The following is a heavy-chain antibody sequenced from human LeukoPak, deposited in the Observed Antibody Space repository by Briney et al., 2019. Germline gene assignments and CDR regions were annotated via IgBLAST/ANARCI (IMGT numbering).Heavy chain of an antibody. D-gene: IGHD4-11*01. CDR2: IWHEGSDK. CDR3: AKDAERGFDFSNSLQS. CDR1: GFTFCHYP. Sequence: PGGSLRLSCTTSGFTFCHYPMHWVRQAPGKGLQWVSVIWHEGSDKYYGDSVKGRFTISRDNSKKTVYLQLSSLRVEDTAVYYCAKDAERGFDFSNSLQSWGQGTLVSVSS. J-gene: IGHJ4*02. V-gene: IGHV3-33*06.